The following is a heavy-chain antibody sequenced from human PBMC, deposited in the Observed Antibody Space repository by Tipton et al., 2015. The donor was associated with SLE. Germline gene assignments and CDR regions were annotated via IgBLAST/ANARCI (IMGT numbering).Heavy chain of an antibody. V-gene: IGHV4-38-2*02. CDR1: GYSISSGYY. CDR2: IYHSGST. CDR3: ARGTGGFLEVPGYMDV. J-gene: IGHJ6*03. D-gene: IGHD3-3*01. Sequence: LRLSCTVSGYSISSGYYWGWIRQPPGKGLEWIGSIYHSGSTNYNPSLKSRVTISVDTSKNQFSLKLSSVTAADTAVYYCARGTGGFLEVPGYMDVWGKGTTVTVSS.